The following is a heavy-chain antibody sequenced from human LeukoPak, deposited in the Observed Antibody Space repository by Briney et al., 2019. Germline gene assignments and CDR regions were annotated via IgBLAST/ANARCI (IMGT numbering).Heavy chain of an antibody. J-gene: IGHJ4*02. Sequence: PGGSLRLSCTASGFTFSSYTMSWVRQAPGKGLKWVSTITTGGPNTYYADSVKGRFTVSRDDSKNTLYLQMNSLRAEDTAVYYCAKTPLYHYDSSGYFEYWGQGTLVTVSS. CDR3: AKTPLYHYDSSGYFEY. V-gene: IGHV3-23*01. CDR1: GFTFSSYT. CDR2: ITTGGPNT. D-gene: IGHD3-22*01.